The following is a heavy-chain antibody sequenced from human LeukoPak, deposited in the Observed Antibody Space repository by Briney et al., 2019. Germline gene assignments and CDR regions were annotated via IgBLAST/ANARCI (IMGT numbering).Heavy chain of an antibody. Sequence: PLETLSLTCTVSGGSISSYYWSWIRQPPGKGLEWIGYIYYSGSTNYNPSLKSRVTISVDTSKNQFSLKLSSVTAADTAVYYCACRHDAFDIWGQGTMVTVSS. CDR3: ACRHDAFDI. V-gene: IGHV4-59*01. CDR1: GGSISSYY. J-gene: IGHJ3*02. CDR2: IYYSGST.